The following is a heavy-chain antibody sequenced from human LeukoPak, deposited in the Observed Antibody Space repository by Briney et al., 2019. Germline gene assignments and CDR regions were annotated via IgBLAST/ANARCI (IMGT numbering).Heavy chain of an antibody. CDR3: ARAPRITIFGVDIPDAFDI. V-gene: IGHV4-59*06. Sequence: SETLSLTCTVSGGSISSHYWSWIRQPPGKGLEWIGYIYYSGSTYYNPSLKSRVTISVDTSKNQFSLKLSSVTAADTAVYYCARAPRITIFGVDIPDAFDIWGQGTMVTVSS. CDR2: IYYSGST. D-gene: IGHD3-3*01. CDR1: GGSISSHY. J-gene: IGHJ3*02.